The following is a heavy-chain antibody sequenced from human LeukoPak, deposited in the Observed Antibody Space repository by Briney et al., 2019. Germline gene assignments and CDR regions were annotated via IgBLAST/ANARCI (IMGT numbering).Heavy chain of an antibody. D-gene: IGHD5-24*01. Sequence: SVKVSCKASGGTFISYALSWVRQAPGQGLEWMGTIIPTVGIANYAQKFQGRATITADKSTSTAYMELSSLRSEDTAVYYCARDGEMATIYFDYWGQGTLVTVSS. CDR3: ARDGEMATIYFDY. V-gene: IGHV1-69*04. CDR2: IIPTVGIA. CDR1: GGTFISYA. J-gene: IGHJ4*02.